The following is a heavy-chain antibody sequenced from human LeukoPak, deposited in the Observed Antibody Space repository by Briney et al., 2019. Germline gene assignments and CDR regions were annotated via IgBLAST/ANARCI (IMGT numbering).Heavy chain of an antibody. CDR1: GGTFSSYS. V-gene: IGHV3-48*01. CDR3: ARADWSSGSTFDY. Sequence: ASVKVSCKASGGTFSSYSMNWVRQAPGKGLEWVSYISSSSSTIYYADSVKGRFTISRDNAKNSLYLQMNSLRAEDTAVYYCARADWSSGSTFDYWGQGTLVTVSS. J-gene: IGHJ4*02. CDR2: ISSSSSTI. D-gene: IGHD6-19*01.